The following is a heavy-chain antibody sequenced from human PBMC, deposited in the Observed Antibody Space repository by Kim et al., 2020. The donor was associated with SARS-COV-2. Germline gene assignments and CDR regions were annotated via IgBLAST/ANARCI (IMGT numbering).Heavy chain of an antibody. Sequence: GGSLRLSCEASGFIFSNYAMTWVRQAPGKGLEWVSVISDNGGERKFYAGSVKGRFSISRDNSKNIVNLQMNNLRVEDTAVYYCAKDLQFGVPGGDWGQGTPVTVSS. CDR2: ISDNGGERK. CDR1: GFIFSNYA. D-gene: IGHD3-10*02. J-gene: IGHJ4*02. CDR3: AKDLQFGVPGGD. V-gene: IGHV3-23*01.